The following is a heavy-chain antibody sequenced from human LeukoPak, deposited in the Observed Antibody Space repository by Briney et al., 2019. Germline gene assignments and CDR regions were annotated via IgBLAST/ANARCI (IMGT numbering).Heavy chain of an antibody. Sequence: ASVKVSCKASGYTFTSYYMHWVRQAPGQGLEWMGIINPNSGGTNYAQKFQGRVTMTRDTSITTAYMELTSLRSDDTAVYYCARDLFYSVSGTYYNVGRVFNYWGQGTLVTVSS. J-gene: IGHJ4*02. CDR3: ARDLFYSVSGTYYNVGRVFNY. D-gene: IGHD3-10*01. CDR2: INPNSGGT. CDR1: GYTFTSYY. V-gene: IGHV1-2*02.